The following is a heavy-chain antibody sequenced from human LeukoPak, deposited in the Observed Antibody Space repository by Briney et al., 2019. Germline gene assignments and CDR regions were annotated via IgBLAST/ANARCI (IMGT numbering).Heavy chain of an antibody. CDR3: ARAVGGDGSGSL. V-gene: IGHV4-34*01. CDR2: INHSGST. CDR1: GGSFSGYY. J-gene: IGHJ4*02. D-gene: IGHD3-10*01. Sequence: SETVSLTCAVYGGSFSGYYWSWVRQPPGKGLEWIGEINHSGSTNYNPSLKSRVTISVDTSKNQFSLKLSSVTAADTAVYYCARAVGGDGSGSLWGPGTLVTVSS.